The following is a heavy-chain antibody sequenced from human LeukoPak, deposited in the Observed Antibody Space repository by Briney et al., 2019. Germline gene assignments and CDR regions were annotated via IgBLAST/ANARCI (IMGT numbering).Heavy chain of an antibody. J-gene: IGHJ4*02. CDR1: GFTFSSYW. D-gene: IGHD2-2*02. CDR2: IMHDGSDK. V-gene: IGHV3-7*01. Sequence: GGSLRLSCAASGFTFSSYWMSWVRQAPGKGLEWVANIMHDGSDKYYVDSVKGRFAISRDSAKNSLYLQMNSLRVEDTAVYYCARGGLYCSGTSCYKETDYWGQGTLVTVPS. CDR3: ARGGLYCSGTSCYKETDY.